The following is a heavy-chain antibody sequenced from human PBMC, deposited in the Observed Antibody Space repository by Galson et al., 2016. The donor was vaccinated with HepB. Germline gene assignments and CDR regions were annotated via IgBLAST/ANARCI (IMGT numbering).Heavy chain of an antibody. Sequence: SLRLSCAPSGFIFPSYAMGWVRQTPGTGLEWVSGISNSGSMTYYVDSVKGRFTISRDNAENKLFRQMTSLRAEDTAVYYCVKIQKIGVFRNDVEQWGQGTLDTVSA. J-gene: IGHJ4*02. D-gene: IGHD1-1*01. CDR1: GFIFPSYA. CDR3: VKIQKIGVFRNDVEQ. CDR2: ISNSGSMT. V-gene: IGHV3-23*01.